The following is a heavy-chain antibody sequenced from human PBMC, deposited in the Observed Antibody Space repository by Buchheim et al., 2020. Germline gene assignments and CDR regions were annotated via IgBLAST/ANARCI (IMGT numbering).Heavy chain of an antibody. CDR2: IYYSGST. V-gene: IGHV4-31*03. Sequence: QVQLQESGPGLVKPSQTLSLTCTVSGGSISSVGYYWSWIRQHPGKGLEWIGYIYYSGSTYYNPSLKSRRTISVDTSKNQFSLKLSSVTAADTAVYYCARSSGYANYYYYGMDVWGQGTT. D-gene: IGHD2-8*01. J-gene: IGHJ6*02. CDR1: GGSISSVGYY. CDR3: ARSSGYANYYYYGMDV.